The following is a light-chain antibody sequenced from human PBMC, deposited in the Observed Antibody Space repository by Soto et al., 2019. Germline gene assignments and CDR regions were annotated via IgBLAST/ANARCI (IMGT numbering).Light chain of an antibody. CDR1: SSDVGGYSF. CDR3: ISYTSSSTLVV. J-gene: IGLJ2*01. Sequence: QSALTQPASVSGSPGQSITISCTGTSSDVGGYSFVSWYQQHPGKAPKLMIYDVSNRPSGVSNRFSGSKSGNTASLTISGLQAEDEADYYCISYTSSSTLVVFGGGTKVTVL. V-gene: IGLV2-14*01. CDR2: DVS.